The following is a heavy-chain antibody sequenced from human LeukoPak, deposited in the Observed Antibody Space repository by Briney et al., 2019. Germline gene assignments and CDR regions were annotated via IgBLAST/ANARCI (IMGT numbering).Heavy chain of an antibody. CDR2: IYHSGST. D-gene: IGHD3-10*01. Sequence: PSETLSLTCTVSGFSISSGYYWGWIRQPPGKGLEWIGSIYHSGSTYYSPSLKSRVPISVDTSKNQFSLKLSSVTAADTAVYYCARGARGSGTASDYWGQGTLVTVSS. J-gene: IGHJ4*02. CDR3: ARGARGSGTASDY. CDR1: GFSISSGYY. V-gene: IGHV4-38-2*02.